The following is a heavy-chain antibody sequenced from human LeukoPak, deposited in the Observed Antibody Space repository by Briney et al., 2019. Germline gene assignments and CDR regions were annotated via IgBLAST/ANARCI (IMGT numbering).Heavy chain of an antibody. D-gene: IGHD3-10*01. V-gene: IGHV3-48*03. J-gene: IGHJ4*02. CDR1: GFTFSSYE. CDR3: ARGGGPRDY. Sequence: QSGGSLRLSCAASGFTFSSYEMNWVRQAPGKGLEWVSYISSSGSTIYYADSVKGRFTISRDNAKNTLFLQMNSLGAEDSAVYYCARGGGPRDYWGQGTLVTVSS. CDR2: ISSSGSTI.